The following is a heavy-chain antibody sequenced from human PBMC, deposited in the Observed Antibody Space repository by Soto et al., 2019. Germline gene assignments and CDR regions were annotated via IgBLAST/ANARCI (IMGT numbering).Heavy chain of an antibody. CDR1: GGSISSGGYY. V-gene: IGHV4-31*03. CDR3: ARLPGYSSSWYSVNWFDP. J-gene: IGHJ5*02. CDR2: IYYSGST. Sequence: TSETLSLTCTVSGGSISSGGYYWSWIRQHPGKGLEWIGYIYYSGSTYYNPSLKSRVTISVDTSKNQFSLKLSSVTAADTAVYYCARLPGYSSSWYSVNWFDPWGQGTLVTVSS. D-gene: IGHD6-13*01.